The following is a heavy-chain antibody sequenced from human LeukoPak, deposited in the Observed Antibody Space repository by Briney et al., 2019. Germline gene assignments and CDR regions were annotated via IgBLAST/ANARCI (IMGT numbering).Heavy chain of an antibody. Sequence: GGSLRLSCAASGFIFSSYGMHWARQPGAKGREWVAFIRYDGNNKNYADSVKGRFTISRDNSKNTLYLQMNSLRAEDTAVYYCAKEGEYRPFDYWGQGTLVTVSS. V-gene: IGHV3-30*02. CDR2: IRYDGNNK. J-gene: IGHJ4*02. D-gene: IGHD5-12*01. CDR1: GFIFSSYG. CDR3: AKEGEYRPFDY.